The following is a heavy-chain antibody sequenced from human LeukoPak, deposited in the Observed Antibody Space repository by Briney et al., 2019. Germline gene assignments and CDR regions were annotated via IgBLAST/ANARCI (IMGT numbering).Heavy chain of an antibody. Sequence: GGSLRLFCAPSVNTLSREWMYWVPQAPGKGLVWVSRINNDGSSIVYADTVKGRFTISRDNAKNTLYLQMNSLRVEDTAVYYCLRRGLCSGGHCYTWGRGTLVTVSS. CDR1: VNTLSREW. J-gene: IGHJ4*02. CDR3: LRRGLCSGGHCYT. D-gene: IGHD2-15*01. CDR2: INNDGSSI. V-gene: IGHV3-74*01.